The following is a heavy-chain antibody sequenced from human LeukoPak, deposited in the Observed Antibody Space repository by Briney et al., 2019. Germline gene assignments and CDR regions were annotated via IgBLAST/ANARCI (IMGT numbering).Heavy chain of an antibody. J-gene: IGHJ4*02. CDR3: ARDFYCYDSSGYYPDY. Sequence: GGSLRLSCAASGFTFSDYYMSWIRQAPGKGLEWVSYISSSSSYTNYADSVKGRFTISRDNAKNSLYLQMNSLRAEDTAVYYCARDFYCYDSSGYYPDYWGQGTLVTVSS. V-gene: IGHV3-11*05. CDR1: GFTFSDYY. D-gene: IGHD3-22*01. CDR2: ISSSSSYT.